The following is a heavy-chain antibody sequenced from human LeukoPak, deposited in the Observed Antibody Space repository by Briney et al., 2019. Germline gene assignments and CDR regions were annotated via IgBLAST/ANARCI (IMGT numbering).Heavy chain of an antibody. CDR1: GFTFSGSA. Sequence: GGSLRLSCAASGFTFSGSAMHWVRQASGKGLEWVGRIRSKANSYATAYAASVKGRFTISRDDSKNTLYLQMNSLKTEDTAVYYCTTDGRFGESRSKWGQGTLVTVSS. V-gene: IGHV3-73*01. D-gene: IGHD3-10*01. J-gene: IGHJ4*02. CDR2: IRSKANSYAT. CDR3: TTDGRFGESRSK.